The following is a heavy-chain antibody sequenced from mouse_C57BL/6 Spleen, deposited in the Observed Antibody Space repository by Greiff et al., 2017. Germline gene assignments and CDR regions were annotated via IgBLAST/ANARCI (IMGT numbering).Heavy chain of an antibody. Sequence: QVQLQQSGPELVKPGASVKISCKASGYTFTDYYINWVKQRPGQGLEWIGWIFPGSGSTYYNEQFKGKATLTVDKSASTAYMLLSSLTSEDSAVYFCARRGTGTAWYFDVWGTGTTVTVSS. V-gene: IGHV1-75*01. CDR1: GYTFTDYY. J-gene: IGHJ1*03. CDR2: IFPGSGST. CDR3: ARRGTGTAWYFDV. D-gene: IGHD4-1*01.